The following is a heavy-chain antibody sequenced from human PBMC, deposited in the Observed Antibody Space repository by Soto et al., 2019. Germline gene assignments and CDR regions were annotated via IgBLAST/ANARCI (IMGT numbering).Heavy chain of an antibody. V-gene: IGHV1-8*01. J-gene: IGHJ4*02. CDR1: GYTFTSYD. CDR2: MNSNNGNP. CDR3: ATSRYCTNGVCPFDY. D-gene: IGHD2-8*01. Sequence: QVQLVQSGAEVKKPGASVKVSCKTSGYTFTSYDINWVRQATGQGLEWMGWMNSNNGNPGYAQKFQGRVTVTRDTSIRTVYMELSSLRSDDPAVYYCATSRYCTNGVCPFDYWGQGTLVPVSS.